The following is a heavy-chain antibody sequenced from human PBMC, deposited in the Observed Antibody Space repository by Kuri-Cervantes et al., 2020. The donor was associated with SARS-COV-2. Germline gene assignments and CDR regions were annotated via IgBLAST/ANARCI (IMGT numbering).Heavy chain of an antibody. CDR1: GVSFSGYY. D-gene: IGHD5-12*01. J-gene: IGHJ4*02. CDR2: INHSRST. CDR3: ARGRSDSRRWWLPGI. Sequence: SQTLSLTCAVSGVSFSGYYWSWIRQPPGKGLEWIGEINHSRSTYYNPSLKSRVTISVDTSKNHFSLKLSSVTAADTAVYYCARGRSDSRRWWLPGIWGQGTLVTVSS. V-gene: IGHV4-34*01.